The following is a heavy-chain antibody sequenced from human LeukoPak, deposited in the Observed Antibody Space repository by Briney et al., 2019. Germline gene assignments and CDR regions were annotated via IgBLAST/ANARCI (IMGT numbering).Heavy chain of an antibody. D-gene: IGHD5-18*01. V-gene: IGHV1-18*04. J-gene: IGHJ4*02. CDR1: GYTFTSYG. CDR2: ISAYNGNT. CDR3: ARDPSMDTAIGFDY. Sequence: ASVKVSCKASGYTFTSYGISWVRQAPGQGLEWMGWISAYNGNTDYAQKLQGRVTMTTDTSTSTAYMELRSLRSDDTAVCYCARDPSMDTAIGFDYWGQGTLVTVSS.